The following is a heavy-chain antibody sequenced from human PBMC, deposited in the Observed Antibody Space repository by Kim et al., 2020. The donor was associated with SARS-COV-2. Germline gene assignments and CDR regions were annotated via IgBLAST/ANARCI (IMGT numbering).Heavy chain of an antibody. J-gene: IGHJ4*02. D-gene: IGHD3-22*01. CDR1: GGSISSSSYY. V-gene: IGHV4-39*07. CDR3: ARGKYYDSSLMYYFDY. Sequence: SETLSLTCTVSGGSISSSSYYWGWIRQPPGKGLEWIGSIYYSGSTYYNPSLKSRVTISVDTSKNQFSLKLSSVTAADTAVYYCARGKYYDSSLMYYFDYWGQGTLVTVSS. CDR2: IYYSGST.